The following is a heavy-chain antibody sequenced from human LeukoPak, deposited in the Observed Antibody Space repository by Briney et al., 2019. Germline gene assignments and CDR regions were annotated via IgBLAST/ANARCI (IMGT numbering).Heavy chain of an antibody. CDR2: ISADGGST. CDR3: AKESGKFGY. D-gene: IGHD3-22*01. CDR1: GLNFDDSA. V-gene: IGHV3-43*02. J-gene: IGHJ4*02. Sequence: PGGSLRLSCVASGLNFDDSAMHWVRQAPGKGLEWVSLISADGGSTFSADSVKGRFSISRDNSKNSLYLRMNSLRSEDTAMYYCAKESGKFGYWGQGTLVTVSS.